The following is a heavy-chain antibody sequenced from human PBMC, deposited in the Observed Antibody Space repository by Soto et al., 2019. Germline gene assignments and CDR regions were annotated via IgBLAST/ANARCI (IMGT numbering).Heavy chain of an antibody. V-gene: IGHV1-69*13. CDR2: IMPIFGTA. CDR3: ARDGNYDSSGYYFGLLPYYYYGMDV. CDR1: GRTSSGYA. Sequence: SVTVSFKASGRTSSGYALIWVRQAPGQGLERMGRIMPIFGTANYAQKFQGRVTITADESTSTAYMELSSLRSEDTAVYYCARDGNYDSSGYYFGLLPYYYYGMDVWGQGTTVTGSS. J-gene: IGHJ6*02. D-gene: IGHD3-22*01.